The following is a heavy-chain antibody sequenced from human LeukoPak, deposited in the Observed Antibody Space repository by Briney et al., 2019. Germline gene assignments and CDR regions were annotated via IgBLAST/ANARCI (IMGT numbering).Heavy chain of an antibody. CDR2: INHSGST. D-gene: IGHD3-16*02. Sequence: SETLSLTCAVYGGSFSGYYWSWIRQPPGKGLECIGEINHSGSTNYNPSLKSRVTISVDTSKNQFSLKLSSVTAADTAVYYCARLPKYDYVWGSYRYSNFDYWGQGTLVTVSS. CDR1: GGSFSGYY. J-gene: IGHJ4*02. V-gene: IGHV4-34*01. CDR3: ARLPKYDYVWGSYRYSNFDY.